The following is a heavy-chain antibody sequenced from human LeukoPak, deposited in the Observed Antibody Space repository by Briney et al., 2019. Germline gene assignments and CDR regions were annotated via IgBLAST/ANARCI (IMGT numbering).Heavy chain of an antibody. D-gene: IGHD1-26*01. V-gene: IGHV1-2*02. CDR2: IDPNSGGT. Sequence: AASVKVSCKASGYTFTGYYMHWVRQAPGQGLEWMGWIDPNSGGTNYAQKFQGRVTMTRDTSISTAYMELSRLRSNDTAVYYCARAGEGSYSNWFDPWGQGTLVTVSS. J-gene: IGHJ5*02. CDR1: GYTFTGYY. CDR3: ARAGEGSYSNWFDP.